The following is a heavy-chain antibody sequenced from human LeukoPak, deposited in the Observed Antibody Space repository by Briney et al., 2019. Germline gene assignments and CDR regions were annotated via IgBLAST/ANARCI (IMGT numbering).Heavy chain of an antibody. CDR3: ARVGFCSGGLCPYYFDY. D-gene: IGHD2-15*01. CDR2: INPNSGGT. J-gene: IGHJ4*02. Sequence: ASLKVSCKASGYTFTAYYVHWVRQAPGQGLEWMGWINPNSGGTSFAQKFQGRVTMTRDTSISTAYMELSRLRSDDTAVYYCARVGFCSGGLCPYYFDYWGQGTLVTVSS. V-gene: IGHV1-2*02. CDR1: GYTFTAYY.